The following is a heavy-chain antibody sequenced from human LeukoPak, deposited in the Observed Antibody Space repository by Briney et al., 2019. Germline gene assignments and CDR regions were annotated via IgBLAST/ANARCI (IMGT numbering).Heavy chain of an antibody. CDR2: IYYSGSA. CDR3: ARDIGAARSDY. J-gene: IGHJ4*02. CDR1: GGSIISYY. D-gene: IGHD6-6*01. V-gene: IGHV4-59*01. Sequence: SETLSLTCSVSGGSIISYYWSWIRQPPGKGLEWIGYIYYSGSAKYNPSLKSRVTISVDTSKSQFSLKLTSVTAADTAVYYCARDIGAARSDYWGQGTLVTVSS.